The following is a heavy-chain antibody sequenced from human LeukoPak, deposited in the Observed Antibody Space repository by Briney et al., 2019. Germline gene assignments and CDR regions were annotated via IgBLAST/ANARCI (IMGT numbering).Heavy chain of an antibody. Sequence: GESLKISCKGSGYSVTSYWIGWVRQMPGKGLEWMGIIYPGDSDTRYSPSFQGQVTISADKSISTAYLQWSSLKASDTAMYYCARPVVEGSGYYYVGVRYDYWGQGTLVTVSS. CDR3: ARPVVEGSGYYYVGVRYDY. CDR2: IYPGDSDT. D-gene: IGHD3-22*01. CDR1: GYSVTSYW. V-gene: IGHV5-51*01. J-gene: IGHJ4*02.